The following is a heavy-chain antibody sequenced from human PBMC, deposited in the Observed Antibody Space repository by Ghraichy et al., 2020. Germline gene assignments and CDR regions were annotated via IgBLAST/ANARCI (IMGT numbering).Heavy chain of an antibody. J-gene: IGHJ3*02. V-gene: IGHV3-30*04. Sequence: GGSLRLSCAASGFTFSSYAMHWVRQAPGKGLEWVAVISYDGSNKYYADSVKGRFTISRDNSKNTLYLQMNSLRAEDTAVYYCASETMIVVRSPGRSDAFDIWGQGTMVTVSS. CDR2: ISYDGSNK. CDR3: ASETMIVVRSPGRSDAFDI. CDR1: GFTFSSYA. D-gene: IGHD3-22*01.